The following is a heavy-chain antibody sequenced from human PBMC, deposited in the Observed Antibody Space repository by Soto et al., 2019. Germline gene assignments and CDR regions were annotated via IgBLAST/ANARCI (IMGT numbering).Heavy chain of an antibody. CDR1: GFTFSSYA. Sequence: GGSLRLSCAASGFTFSSYAMSWVRQAPGKGLEWVSAISGSGGSTYYADSVKGRFTISRDNSKNTLYLQMNSLRVEDTAVYYCAKDSSGYPGGYFDYWGQGTLVTVSS. V-gene: IGHV3-23*01. D-gene: IGHD3-22*01. J-gene: IGHJ4*02. CDR3: AKDSSGYPGGYFDY. CDR2: ISGSGGST.